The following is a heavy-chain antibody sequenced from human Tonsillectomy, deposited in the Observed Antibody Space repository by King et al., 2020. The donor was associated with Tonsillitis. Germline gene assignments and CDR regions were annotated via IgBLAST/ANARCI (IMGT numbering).Heavy chain of an antibody. D-gene: IGHD6-19*01. CDR3: ARAPIVSSSWYFDY. J-gene: IGHJ4*02. CDR2: ISNSGNSI. Sequence: VQLVGSGGGLVKPGGSLRLSCAASGFTFSDYYMSWIRQAPGKGLEWVSYISNSGNSIFYADSVKGRFTISRDNAKNSLYLLMSNLRAEDTAVYYCARAPIVSSSWYFDYWGQGTLVTVSS. V-gene: IGHV3-11*01. CDR1: GFTFSDYY.